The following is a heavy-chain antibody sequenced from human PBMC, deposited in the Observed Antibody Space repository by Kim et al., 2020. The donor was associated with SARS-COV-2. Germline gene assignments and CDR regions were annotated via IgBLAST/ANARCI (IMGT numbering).Heavy chain of an antibody. V-gene: IGHV3-33*01. CDR2: IWYDGSTK. Sequence: GGSLRLSCAASGFTFSAYGMHWVRQAPGKGLEWVAVIWYDGSTKYYTDSVKGRFTISRDNSKNTLDLQMNSLRAEDTAIYYCARDGGEKYSSSHRWYFDLWGRGTLVTVSS. CDR1: GFTFSAYG. D-gene: IGHD6-6*01. CDR3: ARDGGEKYSSSHRWYFDL. J-gene: IGHJ2*01.